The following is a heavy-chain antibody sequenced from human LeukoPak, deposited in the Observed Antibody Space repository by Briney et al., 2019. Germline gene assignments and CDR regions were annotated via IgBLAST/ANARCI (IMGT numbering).Heavy chain of an antibody. J-gene: IGHJ6*04. V-gene: IGHV1-69*06. D-gene: IGHD3-10*01. CDR3: ASTSPYYYKGGAWFGDPMDV. Sequence: GSSVKVSCKASGGTFSSYAISWVRQAPGQGLEWMGGIIPIFGTANYAQKFQGRVTITADKSTSTAYMELSSLRSEDTAVYYCASTSPYYYKGGAWFGDPMDVWGKGTTVTVSS. CDR1: GGTFSSYA. CDR2: IIPIFGTA.